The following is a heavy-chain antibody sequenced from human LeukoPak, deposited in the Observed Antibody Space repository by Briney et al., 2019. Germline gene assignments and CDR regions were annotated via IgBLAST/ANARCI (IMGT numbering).Heavy chain of an antibody. CDR2: ISSSISYI. CDR3: ARSGRDGYSWDAFDI. Sequence: GGSLRLSCAASGSTFSSYSMNWVRQAPGKGLEWVSSISSSISYIYYADSVKGRFTISRDNAKNSLHLQMNSLRAEDTAVYYCARSGRDGYSWDAFDIWGQGTMVTISS. V-gene: IGHV3-21*01. D-gene: IGHD5-24*01. J-gene: IGHJ3*02. CDR1: GSTFSSYS.